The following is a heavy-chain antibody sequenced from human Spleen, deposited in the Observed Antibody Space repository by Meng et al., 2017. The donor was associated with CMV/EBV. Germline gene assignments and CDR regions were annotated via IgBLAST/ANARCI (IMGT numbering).Heavy chain of an antibody. CDR2: ISYDGSNE. V-gene: IGHV3-30-3*01. J-gene: IGHJ4*02. D-gene: IGHD6-19*01. CDR1: GFTFSRNA. Sequence: LSLTCAASGFTFSRNAIHWVRQAPGKGLEWVAVISYDGSNEYYADSVKGRFTISRDNSKNTLYLQMNSLRAEDTAVYYCAKAGGIAVAGTTFDYWGQGTLVTVSS. CDR3: AKAGGIAVAGTTFDY.